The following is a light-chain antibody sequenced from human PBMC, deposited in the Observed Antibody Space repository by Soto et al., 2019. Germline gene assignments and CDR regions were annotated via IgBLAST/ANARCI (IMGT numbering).Light chain of an antibody. Sequence: QSALTQPASVSGSPGQSITISCTGTSSDVGGYNYVSWYQQHPGKAPKVMIYEVSNRPSGGSNRFSGSKSGNTASLTISGLRAEDEADYYCNSYTTTTTVVFGGGTKLTVL. V-gene: IGLV2-14*01. J-gene: IGLJ2*01. CDR2: EVS. CDR1: SSDVGGYNY. CDR3: NSYTTTTTVV.